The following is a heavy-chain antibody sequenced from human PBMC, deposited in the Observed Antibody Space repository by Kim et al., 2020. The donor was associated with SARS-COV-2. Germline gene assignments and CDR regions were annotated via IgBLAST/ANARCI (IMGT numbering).Heavy chain of an antibody. CDR1: GFTFSSYW. CDR2: INSDGSST. J-gene: IGHJ5*02. CDR3: ARAPLYSSSWSRNWFDP. Sequence: GGSLRLSCAASGFTFSSYWMHWVRQAPGKGLVWVSRINSDGSSTSYADSVKGRFTIPRDNAKNTLYLQMNSLRAEDTAVYYCARAPLYSSSWSRNWFDPWGQGTLVTVSS. V-gene: IGHV3-74*01. D-gene: IGHD6-13*01.